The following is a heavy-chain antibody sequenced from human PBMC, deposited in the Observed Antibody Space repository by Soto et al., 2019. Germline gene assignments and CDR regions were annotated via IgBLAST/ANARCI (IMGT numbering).Heavy chain of an antibody. J-gene: IGHJ5*02. CDR3: ARDGDLRSDFWSGPLGGGGFDP. D-gene: IGHD3-3*01. CDR1: GGTFSNSA. V-gene: IGHV1-69*12. Sequence: QVQLVQSGAEVRKPGSSVKVSCKASGGTFSNSAITWVRQAPGQGLEWVGGIIPIFGSTNYAQKFQGRVTITADESTSTDYRELSSLTAEDTAVDYWARDGDLRSDFWSGPLGGGGFDPWGQGTLVTVSS. CDR2: IIPIFGST.